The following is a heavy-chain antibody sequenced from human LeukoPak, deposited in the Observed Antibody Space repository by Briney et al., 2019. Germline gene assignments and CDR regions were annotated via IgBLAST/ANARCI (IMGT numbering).Heavy chain of an antibody. D-gene: IGHD2-21*01. Sequence: GASVKVSCKASGYTFTGYYVHWVRQAPGQGLEWMGWINPSSGGTNYAQKFQGRVTMTRDTSISTAYLELSRLRSDDTAVYYCARSYRGRRFDYWGQGTPVTVSS. CDR3: ARSYRGRRFDY. J-gene: IGHJ4*02. CDR2: INPSSGGT. V-gene: IGHV1-2*02. CDR1: GYTFTGYY.